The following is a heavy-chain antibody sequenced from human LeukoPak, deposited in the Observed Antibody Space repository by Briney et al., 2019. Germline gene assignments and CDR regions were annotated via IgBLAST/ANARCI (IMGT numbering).Heavy chain of an antibody. V-gene: IGHV6-1*01. J-gene: IGHJ4*02. Sequence: SQTLSLTFAISGDSVSSNSAAWNWLRQSPSRGLEWLGSTYYRSKWYNDYAVSVKSRITINPDTSKNQFSLQLNSVTPEDTAVYYCARASLSRREDLFGYWGQGTLVTVSS. CDR1: GDSVSSNSAA. CDR2: TYYRSKWYN. D-gene: IGHD5-24*01. CDR3: ARASLSRREDLFGY.